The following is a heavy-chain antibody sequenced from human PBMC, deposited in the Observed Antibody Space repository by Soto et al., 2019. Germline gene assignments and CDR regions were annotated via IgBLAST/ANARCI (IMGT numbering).Heavy chain of an antibody. CDR1: GFSFSSYG. D-gene: IGHD6-13*01. CDR3: ARHPERIAQIGWFDP. Sequence: SLRLSCVASGFSFSSYGMHWVRQAPGKGLEWVAMISYDGTDEYYADSVKGRFTISRDNAKNSLYLQMNSLRAEDTAVYYCARHPERIAQIGWFDPWGQGTLVTVSS. J-gene: IGHJ5*02. CDR2: ISYDGTDE. V-gene: IGHV3-30*03.